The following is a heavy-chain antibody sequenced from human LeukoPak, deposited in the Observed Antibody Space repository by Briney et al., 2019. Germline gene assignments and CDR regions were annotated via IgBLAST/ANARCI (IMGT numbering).Heavy chain of an antibody. J-gene: IGHJ5*02. CDR3: AREAYNWNLNWFDP. V-gene: IGHV4-61*02. CDR2: IYTSGST. CDR1: GGSISSGSYY. Sequence: SQTLSLTCTASGGSISSGSYYWSWIRQPAGKGLEWIGRIYTSGSTNYNPSLKSRVTISVDTSKNQFSLKLSSVTAADTAVYYCAREAYNWNLNWFDPWGQGTLVTVSS. D-gene: IGHD1-20*01.